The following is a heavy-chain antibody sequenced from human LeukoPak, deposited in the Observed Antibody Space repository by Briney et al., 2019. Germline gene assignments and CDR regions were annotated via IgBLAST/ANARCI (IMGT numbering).Heavy chain of an antibody. V-gene: IGHV3-11*01. Sequence: GGSLRLSCAVSGFTFSDDYMSWIRQAPGKGLEWISFISSSGNTIYYADSVKGRFTISRDNARNSLYLQINSLRAEDTAVYYCARERAIASLRPYYFDYWGQGTLVTVSS. J-gene: IGHJ4*02. D-gene: IGHD6-6*01. CDR3: ARERAIASLRPYYFDY. CDR2: ISSSGNTI. CDR1: GFTFSDDY.